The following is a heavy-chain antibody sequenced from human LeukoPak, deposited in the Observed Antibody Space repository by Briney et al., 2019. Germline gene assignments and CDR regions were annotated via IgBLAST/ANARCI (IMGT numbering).Heavy chain of an antibody. J-gene: IGHJ6*03. V-gene: IGHV1-18*01. CDR2: ISAYSGNT. Sequence: ASVKVSCKASGYTFTIYGITWVRQAPGQGLEWMGWISAYSGNTNYAQKFQGRVTMTRDTSISTAYMELSRLRSDDTAVYYCASCYTCYYYYYIDVWGKGTTVTVSS. D-gene: IGHD2-2*02. CDR3: ASCYTCYYYYYIDV. CDR1: GYTFTIYG.